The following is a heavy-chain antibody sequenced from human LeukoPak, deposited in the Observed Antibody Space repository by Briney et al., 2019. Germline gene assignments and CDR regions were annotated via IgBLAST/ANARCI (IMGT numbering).Heavy chain of an antibody. D-gene: IGHD4-11*01. CDR2: IYTSGST. CDR3: ARFYSNSLYFDS. J-gene: IGHJ4*02. CDR1: GGAISSNY. Sequence: SETLSLTGNVSGGAISSNYWSWIRQHPGKGLEWIGYIYTSGSTNYNPSLKSRVTMSVDTSKNQLSLKLSSVTAADTAVYYCARFYSNSLYFDSWGQGTLVTVSS. V-gene: IGHV4-4*09.